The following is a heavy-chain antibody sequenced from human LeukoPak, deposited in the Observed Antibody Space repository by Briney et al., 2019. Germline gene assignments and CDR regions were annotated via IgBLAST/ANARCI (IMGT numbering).Heavy chain of an antibody. J-gene: IGHJ4*02. CDR1: GFTFSNHY. Sequence: GGSLRLSCAASGFTFSNHYMSWIRQAPGKGLVWVSYISSRSSNKYYADSVKGRFTISRDNAKNSLYLQMDSLRVEDTAVYYCARESRSIVVITHWGQGTLVTVSS. V-gene: IGHV3-11*04. CDR3: ARESRSIVVITH. D-gene: IGHD3-22*01. CDR2: ISSRSSNK.